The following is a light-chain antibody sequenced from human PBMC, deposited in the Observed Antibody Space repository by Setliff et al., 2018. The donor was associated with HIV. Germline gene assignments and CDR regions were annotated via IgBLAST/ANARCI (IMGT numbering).Light chain of an antibody. Sequence: QSVLTQPPSASGTPGQRVTISCSGRFSNIGNNAVSWYQQFPGTAPKLLIYTNNQRPSGVPDRFSGSKSDTSASLAISGLQSEDESDYYCATWDDRLNAWVVGGGTKVTVL. V-gene: IGLV1-44*01. CDR1: FSNIGNNA. CDR2: TNN. J-gene: IGLJ3*02. CDR3: ATWDDRLNAWV.